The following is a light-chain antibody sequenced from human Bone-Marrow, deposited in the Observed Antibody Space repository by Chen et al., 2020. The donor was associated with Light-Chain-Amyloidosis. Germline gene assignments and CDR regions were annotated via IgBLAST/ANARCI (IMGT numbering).Light chain of an antibody. V-gene: IGKV3-15*01. J-gene: IGKJ5*01. CDR3: QQYNNWLLT. CDR2: GAS. CDR1: QSVSSN. Sequence: EIVMTQSPATLSVSPGERATLSCRASQSVSSNLAWYQQKPGQAPRLLIYGASTRATGIPARFSGSGSGTEFTLTISSLQSEDFAGYYCQQYNNWLLTLGQGTRLEIK.